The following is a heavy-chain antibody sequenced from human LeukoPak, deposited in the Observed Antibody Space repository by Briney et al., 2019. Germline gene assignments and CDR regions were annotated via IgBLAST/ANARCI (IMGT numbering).Heavy chain of an antibody. CDR3: ARNFDS. J-gene: IGHJ4*02. Sequence: GGSLRLSCVASGFTFTSYTMNWVRQAPGKGLEWVSYITSSSSTIYYADSVKGRFTMSRDSAENSLYLQMNSLRAEDTAVYYCARNFDSWGKGTLVTVSS. V-gene: IGHV3-48*01. CDR1: GFTFTSYT. CDR2: ITSSSSTI. D-gene: IGHD2/OR15-2a*01.